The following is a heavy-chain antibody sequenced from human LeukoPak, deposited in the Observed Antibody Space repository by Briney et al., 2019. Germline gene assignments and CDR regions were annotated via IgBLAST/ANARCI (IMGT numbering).Heavy chain of an antibody. Sequence: ASVKVSCKASGYTFTGYYIHWVRQAPGQGLEWMGWINPNSGGTNYGQNFQARVIMTRDTSISTAYMELSSLRSDDTAVYYCARGDGSYLLWGQGTLVTVPS. D-gene: IGHD1-26*01. CDR3: ARGDGSYLL. J-gene: IGHJ4*02. CDR1: GYTFTGYY. CDR2: INPNSGGT. V-gene: IGHV1-2*02.